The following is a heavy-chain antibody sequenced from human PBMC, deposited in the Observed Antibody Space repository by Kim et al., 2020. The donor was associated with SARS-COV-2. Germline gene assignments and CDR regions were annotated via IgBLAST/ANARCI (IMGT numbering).Heavy chain of an antibody. V-gene: IGHV3-11*03. CDR3: ARKGYYFDY. J-gene: IGHJ4*02. CDR2: ISSSSSYT. Sequence: GGSLRLSCAASGFTFSDYYMSWIRQAPGKGLEWVSYISSSSSYTNYADSVKGRFTISRDNAKNSLYLQMNSLRAEDTTVYYCARKGYYFDYWGQGTLVTVSS. D-gene: IGHD2-15*01. CDR1: GFTFSDYY.